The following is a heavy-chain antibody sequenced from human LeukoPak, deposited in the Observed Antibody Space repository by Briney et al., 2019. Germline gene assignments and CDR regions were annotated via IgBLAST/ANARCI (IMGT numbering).Heavy chain of an antibody. CDR2: IRSEANSYET. CDR3: TRSPEHYYYYYYMDV. Sequence: GGSLRLSCAASGFTFSGSAMHWVRQAPGKGLEWVARIRSEANSYETAHAATVKGRFTISRDDSKHTAYLQMNSLKTEDTAVYYCTRSPEHYYYYYYMDVWGKGTTVTVSS. V-gene: IGHV3-73*01. CDR1: GFTFSGSA. J-gene: IGHJ6*03.